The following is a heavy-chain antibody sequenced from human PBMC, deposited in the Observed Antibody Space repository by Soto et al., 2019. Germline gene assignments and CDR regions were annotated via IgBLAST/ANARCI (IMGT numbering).Heavy chain of an antibody. Sequence: QVQLQESGPGLVKPSQTLSLRCSVSGGSVRSDDYLWSWIRQPPGKALEWMGYIAHSGTAYYNPSLKRRLAMSIETSKKHFSLRLRSLTAADTATYYCARGHYDVLTGYYVRYFDYCGRGTRGTVSS. CDR2: IAHSGTA. D-gene: IGHD3-9*01. J-gene: IGHJ4*02. V-gene: IGHV4-30-4*01. CDR1: GGSVRSDDYL. CDR3: ARGHYDVLTGYYVRYFDY.